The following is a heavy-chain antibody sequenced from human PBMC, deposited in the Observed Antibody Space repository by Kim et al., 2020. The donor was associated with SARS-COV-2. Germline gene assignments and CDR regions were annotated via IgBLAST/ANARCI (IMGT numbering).Heavy chain of an antibody. Sequence: SPSFQGQVTISADKSISTAYLQWSSLKASDTAMYYCARGSGGRGSFAFDIWGQGTMVTVSS. V-gene: IGHV5-51*01. J-gene: IGHJ3*02. D-gene: IGHD2-15*01. CDR3: ARGSGGRGSFAFDI.